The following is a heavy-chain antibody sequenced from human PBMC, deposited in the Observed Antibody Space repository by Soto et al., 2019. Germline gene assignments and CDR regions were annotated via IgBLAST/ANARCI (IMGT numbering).Heavy chain of an antibody. D-gene: IGHD6-13*01. CDR3: ARFAKAENPKLESWYAFDF. Sequence: VQLQESGPGLVKPSQTLSLTCTVSGGSIRSGGYFWSWIRQRPGKGLEWIGNIYYSGRSSYNPSLESRIDISPDTSKNEFTLKMNSVTAADTAMYYCARFAKAENPKLESWYAFDFWGQGTLVTVSS. V-gene: IGHV4-31*03. J-gene: IGHJ4*02. CDR2: IYYSGRS. CDR1: GGSIRSGGYF.